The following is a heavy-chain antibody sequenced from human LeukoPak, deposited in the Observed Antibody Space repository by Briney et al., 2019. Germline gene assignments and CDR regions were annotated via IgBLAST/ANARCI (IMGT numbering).Heavy chain of an antibody. Sequence: GSSVKVSCKASGGTFSSYTISWVRQAPGQGLEWMGRIIPILGIANYAQKFQGRVTITADKSTSTAYMELSSLRSEDTAVYYCGRDSVLVPAATFDYWGQGTLVTVSS. V-gene: IGHV1-69*04. J-gene: IGHJ4*02. D-gene: IGHD2-2*01. CDR3: GRDSVLVPAATFDY. CDR2: IIPILGIA. CDR1: GGTFSSYT.